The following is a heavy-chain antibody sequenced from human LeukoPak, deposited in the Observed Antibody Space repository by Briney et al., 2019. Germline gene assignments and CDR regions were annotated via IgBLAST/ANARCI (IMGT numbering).Heavy chain of an antibody. CDR1: GFTFSSYW. Sequence: GGSLRLSCAASGFTFSSYWMSWVRQAPGKGLEWVANIKQDGSEKYYVDSVKGRFTISRDNAKNSLYLQMSNLRDEDTAVYYCTSRYDFWSGYFQGYYFDFWGQGSLVTVSS. V-gene: IGHV3-7*01. J-gene: IGHJ4*02. CDR3: TSRYDFWSGYFQGYYFDF. D-gene: IGHD3-3*01. CDR2: IKQDGSEK.